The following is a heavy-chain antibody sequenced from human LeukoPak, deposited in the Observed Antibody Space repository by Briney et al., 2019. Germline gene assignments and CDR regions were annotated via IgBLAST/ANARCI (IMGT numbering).Heavy chain of an antibody. CDR3: ARGQGVRYFDWLSDHHPFDY. J-gene: IGHJ4*02. CDR1: GYTFNTYA. D-gene: IGHD3-9*01. Sequence: ASVKVSCKASGYTFNTYAISWVRQAPGQGLEWMGIINPSGGSTSYAQKFQGRVTMTRDMSTSTVYMELSSLRSEDTAVYYCARGQGVRYFDWLSDHHPFDYWGQGTLVTVSS. V-gene: IGHV1-46*02. CDR2: INPSGGST.